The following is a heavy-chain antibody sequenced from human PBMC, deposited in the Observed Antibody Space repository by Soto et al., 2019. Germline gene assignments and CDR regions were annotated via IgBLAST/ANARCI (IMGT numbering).Heavy chain of an antibody. V-gene: IGHV3-30*18. CDR2: ISYDGSNK. J-gene: IGHJ4*02. Sequence: GGSLRLSCAASGFTFSSYGMHWVRQAPGKGLEWVAVISYDGSNKYYADSVKGRFTISRDNSKNTLYLQMNSLRAEDTAVYYCEKHYRSGCLDYWGQGNLVTVSS. D-gene: IGHD6-19*01. CDR1: GFTFSSYG. CDR3: EKHYRSGCLDY.